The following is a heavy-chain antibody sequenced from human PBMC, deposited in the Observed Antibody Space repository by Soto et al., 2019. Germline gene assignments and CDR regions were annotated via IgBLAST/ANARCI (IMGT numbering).Heavy chain of an antibody. J-gene: IGHJ4*02. Sequence: GGSLRLSCAASGFTFSNHWMAWVRQAPGKGLEWVASVKQDGSEIYYGDSVKGRFTISRDNAKNSLFLQLNSLRAEDTAMYYCARDPGISSGWYYFDYWGQGTLVTVSS. D-gene: IGHD6-19*01. CDR2: VKQDGSEI. CDR1: GFTFSNHW. V-gene: IGHV3-7*05. CDR3: ARDPGISSGWYYFDY.